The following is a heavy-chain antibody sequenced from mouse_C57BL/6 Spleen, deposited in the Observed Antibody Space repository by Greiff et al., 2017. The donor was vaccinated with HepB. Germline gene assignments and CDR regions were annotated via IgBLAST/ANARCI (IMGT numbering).Heavy chain of an antibody. CDR2: IYPRSGNT. J-gene: IGHJ3*01. D-gene: IGHD2-1*01. V-gene: IGHV1-81*01. Sequence: VQLQQSGAELARPGASVKLSCKASGYTLTSYGISWVKQRTGQGLEWIGEIYPRSGNTYYNEKFKGKATLTADKSSSTAYMELRSLTSEDSEVYFCNLLFFAYWGQGTLVTVSA. CDR1: GYTLTSYG. CDR3: NLLFFAY.